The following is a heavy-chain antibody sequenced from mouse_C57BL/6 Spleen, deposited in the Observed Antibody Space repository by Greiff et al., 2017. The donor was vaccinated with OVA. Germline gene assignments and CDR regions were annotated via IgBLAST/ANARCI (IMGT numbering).Heavy chain of an antibody. CDR3: ARRSDDDYGGSRYWYFDV. Sequence: QVQLQQPVAELVRPGSSVKLSCKASGYTFTSYWMHWVKQRPKQGLEWIGNIDPSDSETQYNQKFKDKATFTGAKSSSTAYMQLSSLTSEDSAVYYCARRSDDDYGGSRYWYFDVWGTGTTVTVSS. V-gene: IGHV1-52*01. CDR1: GYTFTSYW. D-gene: IGHD1-1*01. CDR2: IDPSDSET. J-gene: IGHJ1*03.